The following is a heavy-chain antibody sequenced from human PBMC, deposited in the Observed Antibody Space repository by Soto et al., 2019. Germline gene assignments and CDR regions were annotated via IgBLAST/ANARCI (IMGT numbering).Heavy chain of an antibody. CDR3: ASLIMITFGGVTGGAFDI. J-gene: IGHJ3*02. CDR1: GGIFSSYA. V-gene: IGHV1-69*06. Sequence: SVKVSCKASGGIFSSYAISWVRQAPGQGLEWMGGIIPIFGTANYAQKFQGRVTITADKSTSTAYMELSSLRSEDTAVYYCASLIMITFGGVTGGAFDIWGQGTMVTVSS. D-gene: IGHD3-16*01. CDR2: IIPIFGTA.